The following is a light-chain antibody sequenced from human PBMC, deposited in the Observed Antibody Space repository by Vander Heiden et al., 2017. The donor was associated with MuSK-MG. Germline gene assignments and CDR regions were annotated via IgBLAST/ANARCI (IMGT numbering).Light chain of an antibody. CDR2: YAS. Sequence: DIEMTQSPSSLSASVGDRVTITCQASQDISNYLNWYHQKPGKAPKLLIYYASNLETGVPSRFNAGGSGTDFTLTIIRLHPKHIATYFSQEYDDLGLTFGQGTRVEIK. CDR3: QEYDDLGLT. J-gene: IGKJ5*01. V-gene: IGKV1-33*01. CDR1: QDISNY.